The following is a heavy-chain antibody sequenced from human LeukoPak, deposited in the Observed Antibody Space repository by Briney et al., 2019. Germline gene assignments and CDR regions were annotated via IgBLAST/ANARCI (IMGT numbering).Heavy chain of an antibody. CDR2: IKKDGSEK. D-gene: IGHD1-26*01. Sequence: PGGSLRLSCAASGFTFSRYWMSWVRQAPGKGLELVANIKKDGSEKFYVDSVKGRFTISRDNAQNSLYLQMNSLRAEDTAVYYCATGQYSGSTYYFDDWGQGTLVTVSS. V-gene: IGHV3-7*01. J-gene: IGHJ4*02. CDR3: ATGQYSGSTYYFDD. CDR1: GFTFSRYW.